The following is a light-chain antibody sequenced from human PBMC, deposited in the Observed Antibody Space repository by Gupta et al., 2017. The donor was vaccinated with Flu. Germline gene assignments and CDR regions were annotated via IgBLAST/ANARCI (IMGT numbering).Light chain of an antibody. Sequence: DIQMTQSPSSLSASVGDRVTITCQASQDISNYLNWYQQKPGKAPKLLIYDASNLETGVPSRFSGSGSGTEFTFTINSLQPEDIATYYCQHYVNLPHTFGQGTKLEIK. J-gene: IGKJ2*01. CDR1: QDISNY. V-gene: IGKV1-33*01. CDR3: QHYVNLPHT. CDR2: DAS.